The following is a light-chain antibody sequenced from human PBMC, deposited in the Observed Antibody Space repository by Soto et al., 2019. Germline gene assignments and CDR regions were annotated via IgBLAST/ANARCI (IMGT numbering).Light chain of an antibody. J-gene: IGLJ2*01. Sequence: QSVLTQPASVSGSPGQSITISCTGTSNDISNYDYVSWFQQHPGKAPKLMIYDVNHRPSGVSDRFSGSKSGNTASLTISGLQADDESDYYCSSYTTAGVIFGGGTKLTVL. V-gene: IGLV2-14*03. CDR3: SSYTTAGVI. CDR1: SNDISNYDY. CDR2: DVN.